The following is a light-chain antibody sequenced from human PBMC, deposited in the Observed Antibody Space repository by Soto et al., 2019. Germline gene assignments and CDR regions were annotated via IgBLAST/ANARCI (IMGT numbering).Light chain of an antibody. J-gene: IGLJ1*01. Sequence: QSVLTQPPSVSVAPGQRVTISCTGSSSNIGAGYDVHWYQQLPGTAPKLLIYANTNRPSGVPDRISGSKSGISASLAITGLQADDEADYYYQSYDSSLTLRVFGTGTKVTVL. V-gene: IGLV1-40*01. CDR1: SSNIGAGYD. CDR3: QSYDSSLTLRV. CDR2: ANT.